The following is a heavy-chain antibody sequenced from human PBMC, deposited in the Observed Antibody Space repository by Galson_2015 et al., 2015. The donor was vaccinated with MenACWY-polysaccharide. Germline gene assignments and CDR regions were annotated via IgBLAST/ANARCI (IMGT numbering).Heavy chain of an antibody. CDR1: GFTFGDYG. J-gene: IGHJ3*02. V-gene: IGHV3-49*04. D-gene: IGHD3-22*01. CDR3: TRFSAYFHDSSGSSDAFDI. Sequence: SLRLSCAASGFTFGDYGMLWVRQAPGKGLEWISLIRSKAYGGTPESAASVKGRFTMSRDDSKRIAYLQMNSLNTEDTAVYYCTRFSAYFHDSSGSSDAFDIWGQGTMVTVSS. CDR2: IRSKAYGGTP.